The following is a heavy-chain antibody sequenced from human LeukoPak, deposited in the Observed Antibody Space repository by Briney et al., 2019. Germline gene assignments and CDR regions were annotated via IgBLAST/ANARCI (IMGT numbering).Heavy chain of an antibody. CDR3: VRTSRTISSDY. Sequence: GRSLRLSCAASGFTFSSYWMSWVRQAPGKELEWVANIKRDGSDKNFVDSMKGRFTISRDNAKNSLYLQMNILSVEDTAVYYCVRTSRTISSDYWGQGTLVTVST. J-gene: IGHJ4*02. V-gene: IGHV3-7*04. D-gene: IGHD2-2*01. CDR2: IKRDGSDK. CDR1: GFTFSSYW.